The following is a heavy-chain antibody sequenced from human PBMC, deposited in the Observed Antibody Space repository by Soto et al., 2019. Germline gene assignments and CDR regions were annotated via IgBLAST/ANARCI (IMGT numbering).Heavy chain of an antibody. CDR1: GGSISSSSYY. J-gene: IGHJ4*02. Sequence: SETLSLTCTVSGGSISSSSYYWGWIRQPPGKGLEWIGSIYYSGSTYYNPSLKSRVTISVATTKNQFSLRLGSVTAADTAVYYCARLFVSSRWYYFDYWGQGTLFTVSS. D-gene: IGHD6-13*01. CDR3: ARLFVSSRWYYFDY. CDR2: IYYSGST. V-gene: IGHV4-39*01.